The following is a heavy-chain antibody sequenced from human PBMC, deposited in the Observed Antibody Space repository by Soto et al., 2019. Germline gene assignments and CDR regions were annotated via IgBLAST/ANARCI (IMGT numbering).Heavy chain of an antibody. D-gene: IGHD6-6*01. CDR2: IYYSGST. CDR3: ARHGLPDSSSAGGGLFDY. CDR1: GGSISSSSYY. J-gene: IGHJ4*02. V-gene: IGHV4-39*01. Sequence: PSETLSLTCTVSGGSISSSSYYWGWIRQPPGKGLEWIGSIYYSGSTYYNPSLKSRVTISVDTSKNQFSLKLSSVTAADTAVYYCARHGLPDSSSAGGGLFDYWGQGTLVTVSS.